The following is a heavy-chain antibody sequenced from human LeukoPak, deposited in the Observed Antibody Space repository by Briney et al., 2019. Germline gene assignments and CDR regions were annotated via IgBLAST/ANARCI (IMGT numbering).Heavy chain of an antibody. Sequence: PSETLSLTCAVYGGSFSGYYWSWIRQPPGKGLEWIGEINHSGSINYNPSLKSRVTISVDTSKNQFSLKLSSVTAADTAVYYCARGSSVSDYVWGSYRFPFDYWGQGTLVTVSS. CDR1: GGSFSGYY. J-gene: IGHJ4*02. CDR2: INHSGSI. CDR3: ARGSSVSDYVWGSYRFPFDY. D-gene: IGHD3-16*02. V-gene: IGHV4-34*01.